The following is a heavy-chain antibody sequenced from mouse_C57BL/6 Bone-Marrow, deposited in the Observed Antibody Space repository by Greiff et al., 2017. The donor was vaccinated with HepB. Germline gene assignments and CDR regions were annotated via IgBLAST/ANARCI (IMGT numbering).Heavy chain of an antibody. Sequence: QVQLQQPGAELVKPGASVKMSCKASGYTFTSYWITWVKQRPGQGLEWIGDIYPGSGSTNYNEKFKSKATLTVDTSSSTAYMQLSSLTSEDSAVYYCACITPVVASHWYFDVWGTGTTVTVSS. D-gene: IGHD1-1*01. CDR3: ACITPVVASHWYFDV. J-gene: IGHJ1*03. CDR1: GYTFTSYW. V-gene: IGHV1-55*01. CDR2: IYPGSGST.